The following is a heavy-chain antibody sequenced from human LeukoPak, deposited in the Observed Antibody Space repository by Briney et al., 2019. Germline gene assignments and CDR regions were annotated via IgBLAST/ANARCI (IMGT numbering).Heavy chain of an antibody. J-gene: IGHJ4*02. V-gene: IGHV1-2*02. CDR2: IKPDSGDT. CDR3: ARENWIYEY. Sequence: ASVKVSCKASGYTLSGYFMHWVRQAPGQGLEWMGWIKPDSGDTSYTQNFQGRVTLTRDTSINTAYMELSSLRSDDTAMYYCARENWIYEYWGQGTLVTVSS. D-gene: IGHD1-7*01. CDR1: GYTLSGYF.